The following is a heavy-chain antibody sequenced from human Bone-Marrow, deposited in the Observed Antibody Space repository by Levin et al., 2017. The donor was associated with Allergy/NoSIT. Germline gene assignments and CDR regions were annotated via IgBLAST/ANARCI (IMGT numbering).Heavy chain of an antibody. J-gene: IGHJ4*02. CDR2: IYSGGST. D-gene: IGHD3-10*01. CDR3: ARGWFGELLAH. V-gene: IGHV3-53*01. CDR1: GFTVSSNY. Sequence: LSLTCAASGFTVSSNYMSWVRQAPGKGPEWVSVIYSGGSTYYADSVKGRFTISRDNSKNTLYLQMNSLRAEDTAGYYCARGWFGELLAHWGQGTLVTVSS.